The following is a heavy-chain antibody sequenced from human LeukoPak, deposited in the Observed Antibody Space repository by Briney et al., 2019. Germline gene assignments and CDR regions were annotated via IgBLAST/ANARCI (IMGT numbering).Heavy chain of an antibody. Sequence: SETLSLTCTVSGGSISSGGYYWSWIRQPPGKGLEWIGYIYHSGSTYYNPSLKSRVTISVDRSKNQFSLKPSSVTAADTAVYYCARDKDVGGDYGSYNWFDPWGQGTLVTVSS. CDR2: IYHSGST. CDR1: GGSISSGGYY. D-gene: IGHD4-17*01. CDR3: ARDKDVGGDYGSYNWFDP. J-gene: IGHJ5*02. V-gene: IGHV4-30-2*01.